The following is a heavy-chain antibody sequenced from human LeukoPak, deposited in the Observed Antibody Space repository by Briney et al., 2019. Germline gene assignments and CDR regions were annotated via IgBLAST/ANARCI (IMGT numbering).Heavy chain of an antibody. D-gene: IGHD5-24*01. CDR3: ARDRKARVEMATQLGY. Sequence: ASVKVSCKASGYTFTRYYMHWVREAPGQGLEWMGIINPSGGSTSYAQKFQGRVTMTRDTSTSTVYMELSSLRSEDTAVYYCARDRKARVEMATQLGYWGQGTLVTVSS. CDR1: GYTFTRYY. J-gene: IGHJ4*02. V-gene: IGHV1-46*01. CDR2: INPSGGST.